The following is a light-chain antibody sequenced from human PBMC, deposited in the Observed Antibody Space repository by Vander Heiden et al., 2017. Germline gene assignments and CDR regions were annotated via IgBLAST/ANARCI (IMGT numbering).Light chain of an antibody. CDR2: KDS. CDR3: LSADSSGQPRPI. V-gene: IGLV3-16*01. J-gene: IGLJ2*01. Sequence: SYELTQPPSVSVSLGQMARITCSGEALPKKYAYWYQQKPGQFPVLVIYKDSERPSGIPERFSGSSSGTMVTLTISGVQAEDEADYYCLSADSSGQPRPIFGGGTKLTVL. CDR1: ALPKKY.